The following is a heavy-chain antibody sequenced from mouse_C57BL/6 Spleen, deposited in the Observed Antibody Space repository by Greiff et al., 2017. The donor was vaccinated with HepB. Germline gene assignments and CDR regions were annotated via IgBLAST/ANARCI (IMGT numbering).Heavy chain of an antibody. V-gene: IGHV5-16*01. Sequence: EVNVVESEGGLVQPGSSMKLSCTASGFTFSDYYMAWVRQVPEKGLEWVANINYDGSSTYYLDSLKSRFIISRDNAKNILYLQMSSLKSEDTATYYCARGGGSSGRYYAMDYWGQGTSVTVSS. CDR2: INYDGSST. D-gene: IGHD3-2*02. J-gene: IGHJ4*01. CDR3: ARGGGSSGRYYAMDY. CDR1: GFTFSDYY.